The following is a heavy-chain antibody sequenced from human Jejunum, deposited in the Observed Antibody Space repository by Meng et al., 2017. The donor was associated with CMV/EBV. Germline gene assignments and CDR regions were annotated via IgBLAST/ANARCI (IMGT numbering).Heavy chain of an antibody. V-gene: IGHV3-23*01. J-gene: IGHJ6*02. D-gene: IGHD4-11*01. CDR1: GITFETYA. Sequence: GITFETYAMSWFRQAPGKGLEWVSLISAIDGSTYYADSVKGRFTISRDNSKNTLYLQMNSLRAEDTATYHCGPTTVITLNSYGMDVWGQGTTVTVSS. CDR3: GPTTVITLNSYGMDV. CDR2: ISAIDGST.